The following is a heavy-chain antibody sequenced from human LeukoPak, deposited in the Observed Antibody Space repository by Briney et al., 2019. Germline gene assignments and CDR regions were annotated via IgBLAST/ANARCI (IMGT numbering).Heavy chain of an antibody. CDR1: GGSISSYY. D-gene: IGHD3-3*01. CDR3: ALGEWLSQFDY. CDR2: IYNSGST. V-gene: IGHV4-59*01. J-gene: IGHJ4*02. Sequence: SETLSLTCTVSGGSISSYYWSWIRQPPGKGLEWIGYIYNSGSTNYNPSLKSRVTISVGTPKNQFSLKLSSVTAADTAVYYCALGEWLSQFDYWGQGILVTVSS.